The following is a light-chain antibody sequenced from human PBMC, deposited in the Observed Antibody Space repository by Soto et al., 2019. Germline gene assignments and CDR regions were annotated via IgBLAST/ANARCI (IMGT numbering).Light chain of an antibody. CDR2: GAS. CDR1: QSVSSSY. CDR3: QQYGSSPWT. Sequence: EIVLTQSPGTLSLSPGERATLSCRASQSVSSSYLAWYQQKPGQAPRPIIYGASSRAIGIPDRFSGSGSGTDFTRTISRLEPEDFAVYYCQQYGSSPWTFGQGTKVEIK. V-gene: IGKV3-20*01. J-gene: IGKJ1*01.